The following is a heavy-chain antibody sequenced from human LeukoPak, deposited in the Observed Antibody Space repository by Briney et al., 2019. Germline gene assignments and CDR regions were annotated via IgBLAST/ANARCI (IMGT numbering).Heavy chain of an antibody. J-gene: IGHJ4*02. CDR2: ISGSSSTI. CDR1: GFTFSDYS. CDR3: AKDQSYYGSGSDVDY. D-gene: IGHD3-10*01. V-gene: IGHV3-48*04. Sequence: PGGSLRLSCAASGFTFSDYSMNWVRQAPGKGLEWVSYISGSSSTIYYADSVKGRFTISRDNAKNTLYLQMNSLRAEDTAVYYCAKDQSYYGSGSDVDYWGQGTLVTVSS.